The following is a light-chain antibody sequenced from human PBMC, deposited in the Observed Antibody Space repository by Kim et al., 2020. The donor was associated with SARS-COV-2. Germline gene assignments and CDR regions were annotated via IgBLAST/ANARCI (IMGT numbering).Light chain of an antibody. Sequence: QSVLTQSSSASASLGSSVKLTCTLSSGHSRNSITWHQQQPGKAPRYLMKVEGSGAYNKGSGVPDRVSGSRSAADCYLTISNLQSEDEADYYCETWATDTWVFGGGTQLTVL. J-gene: IGLJ3*02. CDR3: ETWATDTWV. CDR1: SGHSRNS. V-gene: IGLV4-60*03. CDR2: VEGSGAY.